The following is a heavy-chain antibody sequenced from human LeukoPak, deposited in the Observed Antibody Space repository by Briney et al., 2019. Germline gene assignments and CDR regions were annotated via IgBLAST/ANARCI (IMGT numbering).Heavy chain of an antibody. J-gene: IGHJ4*02. CDR1: GGSISSYY. CDR2: IYTSGST. D-gene: IGHD1-7*01. V-gene: IGHV4-4*07. Sequence: SETLSLTCTVSGGSISSYYWSWIRQPAGKGLEWIGRIYTSGSTNYNPSLKSRVTMSVDTSKNQFSLKLSSVTAADTAVYYCASGRELTATLPFWGQGTLVTVSS. CDR3: ASGRELTATLPF.